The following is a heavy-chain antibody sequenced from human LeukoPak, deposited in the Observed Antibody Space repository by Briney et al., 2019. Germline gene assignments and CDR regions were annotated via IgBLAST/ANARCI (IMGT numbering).Heavy chain of an antibody. V-gene: IGHV3-7*01. J-gene: IGHJ5*02. Sequence: GGSLRLSCAASGFTFSDFWMSWVRQAPGKGPEWVANIKYDGGESYYVDSVKGRFTISRDNAKNSLYLRMNSLRVEDTAIYYCVRGGQRFDPWGQGTLVTVSS. CDR3: VRGGQRFDP. D-gene: IGHD3/OR15-3a*01. CDR2: IKYDGGES. CDR1: GFTFSDFW.